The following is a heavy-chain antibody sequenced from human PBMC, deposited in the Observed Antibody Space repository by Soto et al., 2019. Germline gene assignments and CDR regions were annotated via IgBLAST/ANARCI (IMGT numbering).Heavy chain of an antibody. CDR3: AGAGPPPPLLGFGEDLDY. V-gene: IGHV1-18*01. J-gene: IGHJ4*02. Sequence: ASVKVSCKASGYTFTSYGISWVRQAPGQGLEWMGWISAYNGNTNYAQKLQGRVTMTTDTSTSTAYMELRSLRSDDTAVYNSAGAGPPPPLLGFGEDLDYGGQGTLVTV. CDR1: GYTFTSYG. D-gene: IGHD3-10*01. CDR2: ISAYNGNT.